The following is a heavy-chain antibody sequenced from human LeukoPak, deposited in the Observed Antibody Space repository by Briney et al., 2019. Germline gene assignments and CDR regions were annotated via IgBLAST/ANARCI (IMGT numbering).Heavy chain of an antibody. Sequence: SQTLSLTCAISGDSVSSNSTGWNWIRQSPSRGLEWLGRTYYRTKWYIDYAPSVESRMIINADTSRNQFSLRLNSVTPDDTAVYYCARGGLYDSSGYYPEYFQHWGQGTLVTVSS. CDR1: GDSVSSNSTG. CDR3: ARGGLYDSSGYYPEYFQH. V-gene: IGHV6-1*01. CDR2: TYYRTKWYI. D-gene: IGHD3-22*01. J-gene: IGHJ1*01.